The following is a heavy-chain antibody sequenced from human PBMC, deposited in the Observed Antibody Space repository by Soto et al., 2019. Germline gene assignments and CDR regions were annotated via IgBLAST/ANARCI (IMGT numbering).Heavy chain of an antibody. Sequence: SETLSLTCSVSGDSLKNHYWAWIRHSPGKGLEWIGNIYYSGSTYYNPSLKSRVTISVDTSKNQFSLKLSSVTAADTAVYYCARDRGFWSGYYTRTYGMDVWGQGTTVTVSS. CDR1: GDSLKNHY. D-gene: IGHD3-3*01. V-gene: IGHV4-59*11. J-gene: IGHJ6*02. CDR2: IYYSGST. CDR3: ARDRGFWSGYYTRTYGMDV.